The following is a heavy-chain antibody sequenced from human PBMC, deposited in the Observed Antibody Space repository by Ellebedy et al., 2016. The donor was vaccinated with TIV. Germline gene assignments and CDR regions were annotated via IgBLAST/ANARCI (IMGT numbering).Heavy chain of an antibody. CDR1: GFTFSSYA. CDR3: AKVNGELLWFGEFSG. CDR2: IGGSGGST. J-gene: IGHJ4*02. D-gene: IGHD3-10*01. Sequence: GESLKISCAASGFTFSSYAMSWVRQAPGKGLEWVSLIGGSGGSTYYADSVKGRFTISRDNSKNTLSLQMNSLRAEDTAVYYYAKVNGELLWFGEFSGWGQGTLVTVSS. V-gene: IGHV3-23*01.